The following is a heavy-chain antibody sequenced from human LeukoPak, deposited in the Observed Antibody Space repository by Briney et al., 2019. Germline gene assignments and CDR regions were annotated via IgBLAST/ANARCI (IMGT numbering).Heavy chain of an antibody. Sequence: AAVKVSCRASGYTFTAYYIHWVRPAPGQGREWVGWINPNGGGTNLAQKFQGRVAMTRDTSVSTVYMELSRLRSDDTAVYYCARQWLGSQCFDPWGQGTLVTASP. V-gene: IGHV1-2*02. CDR2: INPNGGGT. D-gene: IGHD6-19*01. J-gene: IGHJ5*02. CDR3: ARQWLGSQCFDP. CDR1: GYTFTAYY.